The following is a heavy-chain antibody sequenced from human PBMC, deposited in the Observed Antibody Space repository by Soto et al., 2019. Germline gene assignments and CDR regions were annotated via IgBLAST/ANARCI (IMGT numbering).Heavy chain of an antibody. Sequence: VKVSCKASGGTFSSYAISWVRQAPGQGLEWMGGIIPIFGTANYAQKFQARVTITADEYTSKAYMELSSLRYEDTAVYYCAREGPDIVATDPPGVWGQGTMVTVSS. CDR3: AREGPDIVATDPPGV. CDR2: IIPIFGTA. J-gene: IGHJ3*01. D-gene: IGHD5-12*01. CDR1: GGTFSSYA. V-gene: IGHV1-69*13.